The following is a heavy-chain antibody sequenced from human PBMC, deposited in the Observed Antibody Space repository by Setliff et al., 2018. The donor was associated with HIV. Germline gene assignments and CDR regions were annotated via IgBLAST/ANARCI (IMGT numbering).Heavy chain of an antibody. Sequence: SETLSLTCVVSGNSISSGYYWGWVRQPPGKGLEWIGSIYHTGSTYYNPSLKGRVTISVDTSKNEFSLKLNSMTAADTAVYYCANYIIGAGGRGNWGKGTTVTVSS. V-gene: IGHV4-38-2*01. J-gene: IGHJ6*04. CDR2: IYHTGST. CDR3: ANYIIGAGGRGN. CDR1: GNSISSGYY. D-gene: IGHD1-26*01.